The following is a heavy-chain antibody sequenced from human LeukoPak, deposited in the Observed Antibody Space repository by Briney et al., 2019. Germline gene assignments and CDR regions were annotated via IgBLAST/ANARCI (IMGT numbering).Heavy chain of an antibody. Sequence: PGGTLRLSCAASGITFSSYGMSWVRQAPGKGLEWVSSISSTGGTTYYADSVKGRFTISRGNSKNTLYLQMNSLRAEDTAVYYCAKDVKYNWNYIDYWGQGTLVTVSS. CDR3: AKDVKYNWNYIDY. J-gene: IGHJ4*02. D-gene: IGHD1-20*01. V-gene: IGHV3-23*01. CDR1: GITFSSYG. CDR2: ISSTGGTT.